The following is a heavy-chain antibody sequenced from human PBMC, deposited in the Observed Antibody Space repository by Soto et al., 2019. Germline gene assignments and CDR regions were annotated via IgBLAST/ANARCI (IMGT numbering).Heavy chain of an antibody. CDR1: GGSISSSSYY. CDR3: ARHVLLGYGLGFDQGWGSDFDY. V-gene: IGHV4-39*01. D-gene: IGHD3-10*01. J-gene: IGHJ4*02. CDR2: IYYSGST. Sequence: SETLSLTCTVSGGSISSSSYYWGWIRQPPGKGLEWIGSIYYSGSTYYNPSLKSRVTISVDTSKNQFSLKLSSVTAADTAVYYCARHVLLGYGLGFDQGWGSDFDYWGQGTLVTVSS.